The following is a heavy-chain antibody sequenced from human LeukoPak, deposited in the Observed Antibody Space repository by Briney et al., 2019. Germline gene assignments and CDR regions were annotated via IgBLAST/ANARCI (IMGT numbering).Heavy chain of an antibody. D-gene: IGHD6-13*01. CDR2: INPNSGGT. Sequence: ASVKVSYKASGYTFTGYYMHWVRQAPGQGLEWMGWINPNSGGTNYAQKFQGRVTMTRDTSISTAYMELSRLRSDDTAVYYCARGGSSRPGWFDPWGQGTLVTVSS. CDR1: GYTFTGYY. J-gene: IGHJ5*02. V-gene: IGHV1-2*02. CDR3: ARGGSSRPGWFDP.